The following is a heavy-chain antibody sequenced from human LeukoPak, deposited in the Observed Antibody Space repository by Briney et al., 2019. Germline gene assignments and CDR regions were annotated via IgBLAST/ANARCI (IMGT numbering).Heavy chain of an antibody. Sequence: PGGSLRLSCAASGFTFSSYSMNWVRQAPGKRLEWVSSISSSSSYIYYADSVKGRFTISRDNAKNSLYLQMNSLRAEDTAVYYCTRDLMDYDVSTGLHHYYMDFWAKGPRSPSP. CDR3: TRDLMDYDVSTGLHHYYMDF. CDR1: GFTFSSYS. J-gene: IGHJ6*02. CDR2: ISSSSSYI. D-gene: IGHD3-9*01. V-gene: IGHV3-21*01.